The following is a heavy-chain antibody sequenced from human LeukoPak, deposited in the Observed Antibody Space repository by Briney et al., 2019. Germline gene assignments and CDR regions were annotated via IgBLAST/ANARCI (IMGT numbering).Heavy chain of an antibody. V-gene: IGHV3-23*01. CDR3: ARYSSSWYFAYFDY. Sequence: GGSLRLSCAASGFTLSSYAMSWVRQAPGKGLEWVSAISGSGGSTYYADSVKGRFTISRDNSKNTLYLQMNSLRAEDTAVYYCARYSSSWYFAYFDYWGQGTLVTVSS. CDR1: GFTLSSYA. CDR2: ISGSGGST. J-gene: IGHJ4*02. D-gene: IGHD6-13*01.